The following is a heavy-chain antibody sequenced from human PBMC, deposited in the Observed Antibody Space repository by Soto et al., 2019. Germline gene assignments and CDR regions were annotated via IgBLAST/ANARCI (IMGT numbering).Heavy chain of an antibody. J-gene: IGHJ5*02. CDR2: IYSNGRT. CDR1: GGSIRNYY. CDR3: TGDYYDIDGYILEP. D-gene: IGHD3-22*01. V-gene: IGHV4-59*01. Sequence: PSEILSLTCTVAGGSIRNYYWSWIRQSPGKGLEWIGYIYSNGRTNYNPSLKSRVTISLDTSKNQLSLSLSSVTAADTAVYYCTGDYYDIDGYILEPWGKGTSVTVSS.